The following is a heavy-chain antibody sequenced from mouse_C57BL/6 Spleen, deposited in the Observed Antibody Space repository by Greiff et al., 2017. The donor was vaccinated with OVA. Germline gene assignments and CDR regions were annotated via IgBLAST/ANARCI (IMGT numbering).Heavy chain of an antibody. V-gene: IGHV14-2*01. CDR2: IDPEDGET. D-gene: IGHD1-1*01. CDR1: GFNIKDYY. J-gene: IGHJ2*01. Sequence: VQLQQSGAELVKPGASVKLSCTASGFNIKDYYMHWVKQRTEQGLEWIGRIDPEDGETKYAPKFQGKATITADTSSNTAYLQLSILTSKDTAVYYCANLYDYGSSHFDYWGQGTTLTVSS. CDR3: ANLYDYGSSHFDY.